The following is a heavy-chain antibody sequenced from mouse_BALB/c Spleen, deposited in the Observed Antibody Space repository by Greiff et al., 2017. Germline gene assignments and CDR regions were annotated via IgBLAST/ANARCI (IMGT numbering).Heavy chain of an antibody. V-gene: IGHV5-12-1*01. D-gene: IGHD2-2*01. CDR1: GFAFSSYD. CDR3: ARLEGYDGGFAY. CDR2: ISSGGGST. J-gene: IGHJ3*01. Sequence: EVKVVESGGGLVKPGGSLKLSCAASGFAFSSYDMSWVRQTPEKRLEWVAYISSGGGSTYYPDTVKGRCTISRDNAKNTLYLQMSSLKSEDTAMYYCARLEGYDGGFAYWGQGTLVTVSA.